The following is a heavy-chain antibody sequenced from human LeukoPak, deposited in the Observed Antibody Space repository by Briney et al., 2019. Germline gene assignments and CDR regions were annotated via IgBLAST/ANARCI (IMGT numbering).Heavy chain of an antibody. CDR3: ARVADCSGGSCYPQYYFDY. J-gene: IGHJ4*02. CDR2: IYYSGST. D-gene: IGHD2-15*01. V-gene: IGHV4-59*12. Sequence: PSETLSLTCTVSGGSISSYYWSWIRQPPGKGLEWIGYIYYSGSTNYNPSLKSRVTISVDTSKNQFSLKLSSVTAADTAVYYCARVADCSGGSCYPQYYFDYWGQGTLVTVSS. CDR1: GGSISSYY.